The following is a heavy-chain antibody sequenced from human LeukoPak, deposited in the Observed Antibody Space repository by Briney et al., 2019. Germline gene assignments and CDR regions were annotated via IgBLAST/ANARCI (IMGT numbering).Heavy chain of an antibody. CDR3: ARVEGNGSYRRTFDY. J-gene: IGHJ4*02. V-gene: IGHV4-59*01. D-gene: IGHD1-26*01. Sequence: SGTLSLTCTVSGGSLSSYYWSWIRQPPGKGLEWIGYIYYSGSTNYNPSLKSRVTISVDTSKNQFSLKLSSVTAADTAVYYCARVEGNGSYRRTFDYWGQGTLVTVSS. CDR1: GGSLSSYY. CDR2: IYYSGST.